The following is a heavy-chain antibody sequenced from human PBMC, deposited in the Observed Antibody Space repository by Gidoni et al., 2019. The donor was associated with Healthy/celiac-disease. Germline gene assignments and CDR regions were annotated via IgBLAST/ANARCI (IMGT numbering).Heavy chain of an antibody. Sequence: GCSISSSSYYWGWIRQPPGKGLEWIGSIYYSGSTYYNPSLKSRVTISVDTSKNQFSLKLSSVTAADTAVYYCARHGVVVVAATPGADAFDIWGQGTMVTVSS. CDR3: ARHGVVVVAATPGADAFDI. CDR2: IYYSGST. CDR1: GCSISSSSYY. J-gene: IGHJ3*02. V-gene: IGHV4-39*01. D-gene: IGHD2-15*01.